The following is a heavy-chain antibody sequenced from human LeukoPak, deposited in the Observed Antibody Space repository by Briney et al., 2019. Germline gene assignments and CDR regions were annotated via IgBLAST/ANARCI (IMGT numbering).Heavy chain of an antibody. CDR3: AREIRSGYDSGIPYYYYYMDV. CDR2: ISAYNGNT. CDR1: GYTFTSYG. Sequence: GASVKVSCKASGYTFTSYGISWVRQAPGQGLEWMGWISAYNGNTNYAQKLQGRVTMTTYTSTSTVYMELSSLRSEDTAVYYCAREIRSGYDSGIPYYYYYMDVWGKGTTVTVSS. J-gene: IGHJ6*03. D-gene: IGHD5-12*01. V-gene: IGHV1-18*01.